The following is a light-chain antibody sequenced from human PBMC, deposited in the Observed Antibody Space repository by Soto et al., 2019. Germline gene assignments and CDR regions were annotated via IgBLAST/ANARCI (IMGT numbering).Light chain of an antibody. CDR3: SSYTSSSRL. CDR2: DVS. CDR1: SGDVGGYTY. J-gene: IGLJ1*01. V-gene: IGLV2-14*01. Sequence: SAPTLPSPLFWSPGQALTLSCTGTSGDVGGYTYVPWYQQHPGKAPKLMIYDVSNRPSGVSNRFSGSKSGNTASLTISGLQAEDAADYYCSSYTSSSRLFGTGTKVTVL.